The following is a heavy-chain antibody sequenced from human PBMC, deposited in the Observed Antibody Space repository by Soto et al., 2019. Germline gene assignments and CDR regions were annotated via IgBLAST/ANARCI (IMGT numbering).Heavy chain of an antibody. J-gene: IGHJ3*01. V-gene: IGHV4-34*01. CDR2: INHSGST. Sequence: QVQLQQWGAGLLKPSETLSLTCAVYGGSFSGYYWSWIRQPPGKGLEWIGEINHSGSTNYNPSPKSRVTISVDTSKNQFSLKLSSVTAADTAVYYCARVGGYGDYGRGWGQGTMVTVSS. D-gene: IGHD4-17*01. CDR3: ARVGGYGDYGRG. CDR1: GGSFSGYY.